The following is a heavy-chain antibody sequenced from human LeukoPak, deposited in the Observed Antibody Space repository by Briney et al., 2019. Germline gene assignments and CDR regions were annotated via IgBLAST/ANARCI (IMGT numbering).Heavy chain of an antibody. D-gene: IGHD2-2*01. Sequence: GESLKISCKGSGYSFTTYWIAWVRQMPGKGLEWMGIIYPGDSDTRYNPSFQGQVTISADKSISTAYLQWSTVKASDTAMYYCARQSPYCTSTSCSATWFDPWGQGTLVTVSS. J-gene: IGHJ5*02. CDR3: ARQSPYCTSTSCSATWFDP. CDR2: IYPGDSDT. V-gene: IGHV5-51*01. CDR1: GYSFTTYW.